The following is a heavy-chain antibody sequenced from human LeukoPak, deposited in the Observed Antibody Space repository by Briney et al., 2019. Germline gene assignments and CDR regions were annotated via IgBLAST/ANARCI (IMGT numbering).Heavy chain of an antibody. CDR1: GFTFGDYA. V-gene: IGHV3-49*03. D-gene: IGHD2-21*02. J-gene: IGHJ4*02. CDR2: IRSKAYGGTT. CDR3: TRSYPYCGGDCYSGGY. Sequence: PGGSLRLPCTASGFTFGDYAMSWFRQAPGKGREGGGFIRSKAYGGTTEYAASVKGRFTISRDDSKSIAYLQMNSLKTEDTAVYYCTRSYPYCGGDCYSGGYWGQGTLVTVSS.